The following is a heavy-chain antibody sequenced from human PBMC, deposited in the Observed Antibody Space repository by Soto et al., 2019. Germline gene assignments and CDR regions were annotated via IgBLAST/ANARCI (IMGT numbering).Heavy chain of an antibody. D-gene: IGHD3-10*01. CDR2: ISSSSSFT. V-gene: IGHV3-21*06. CDR1: GFTFSSYG. Sequence: GGSLRLSCTASGFTFSSYGMNWVRQAPGKGLEWVSFISSSSSFTQYADSVEGRFTVSRDNAKNSLYLQMNSLGTEDTAVYYCARGGLVRGYDYWGQGTRVTVSS. CDR3: ARGGLVRGYDY. J-gene: IGHJ4*02.